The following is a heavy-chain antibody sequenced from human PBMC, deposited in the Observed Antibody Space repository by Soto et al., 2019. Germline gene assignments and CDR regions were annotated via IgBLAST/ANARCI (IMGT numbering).Heavy chain of an antibody. J-gene: IGHJ4*02. CDR1: GFTFSSYA. CDR3: AKGRYSSSWYYFDY. CDR2: ISGSGGST. Sequence: GGSLRLSCAASGFTFSSYAMSWVRQAPGKGLEWVSAISGSGGSTYYADSVKGRFTISRDNSKNTLYLQMNSLRAEDTAVDYCAKGRYSSSWYYFDYWGQGTLVTVSS. V-gene: IGHV3-23*01. D-gene: IGHD6-13*01.